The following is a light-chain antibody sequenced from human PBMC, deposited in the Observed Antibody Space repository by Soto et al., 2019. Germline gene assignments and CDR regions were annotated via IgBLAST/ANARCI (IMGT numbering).Light chain of an antibody. CDR2: TDY. V-gene: IGLV1-44*01. CDR1: SSNIGSNA. CDR3: AAWDDSLNGPV. Sequence: VLTQPPSASATPGQRVTLSCSGGSSNIGSNAVTWYQHLPGTAPKLLIYTDYQRPSGVPDRFSGSKSGTSASLAISGLQSEDEADYYCAAWDDSLNGPVFGGGTKLTVL. J-gene: IGLJ3*02.